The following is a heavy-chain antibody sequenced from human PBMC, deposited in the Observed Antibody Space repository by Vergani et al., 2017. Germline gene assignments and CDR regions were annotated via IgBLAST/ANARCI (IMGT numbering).Heavy chain of an antibody. V-gene: IGHV3-30*02. Sequence: QVQLVESGGGVVQRGGSLRLSCATSGFILSKYDMQWIRQGPGKGLEFVAFIQFDGSNQYYADSVKGRFTLSRDFSKNTLYLQMNSLRTDDTATYYCEKHFRGWGIDYWGQGTQVIVSS. CDR3: EKHFRGWGIDY. J-gene: IGHJ4*02. D-gene: IGHD3-16*01. CDR1: GFILSKYD. CDR2: IQFDGSNQ.